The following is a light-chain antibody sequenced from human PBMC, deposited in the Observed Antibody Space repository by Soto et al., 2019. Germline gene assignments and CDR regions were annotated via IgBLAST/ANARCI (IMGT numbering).Light chain of an antibody. J-gene: IGLJ3*02. V-gene: IGLV2-14*01. CDR3: SSYTSSSTWV. CDR2: DVS. Sequence: QSVLTQPASVSGSPGQSITISCTGTSSDVGGYNYVSWYQQHPGKAPKLMIYDVSNRPSGVSNRFSGSKSGNTASLTISGLQAEDEADYYCSSYTSSSTWVFGRGTKLTVL. CDR1: SSDVGGYNY.